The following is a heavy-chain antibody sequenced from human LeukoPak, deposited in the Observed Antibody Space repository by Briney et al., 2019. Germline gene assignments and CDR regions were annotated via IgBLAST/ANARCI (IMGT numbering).Heavy chain of an antibody. J-gene: IGHJ4*02. Sequence: GGSLRLSCAASGFTFSSYGMHWVRQAPGKGLEWVAVISYDGSNKYYADSVKGRFTISRDNSKNTLYLQINSLRAEDTAVYYCAKVRLRLYGSGSKSFDYWGQGTLVTVSS. CDR2: ISYDGSNK. D-gene: IGHD3-10*01. CDR1: GFTFSSYG. V-gene: IGHV3-30*18. CDR3: AKVRLRLYGSGSKSFDY.